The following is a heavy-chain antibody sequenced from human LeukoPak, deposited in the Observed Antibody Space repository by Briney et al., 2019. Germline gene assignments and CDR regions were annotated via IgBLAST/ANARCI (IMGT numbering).Heavy chain of an antibody. CDR1: GITVNNND. CDR3: TRDRYYYDSSGHYPGGDY. D-gene: IGHD3-22*01. V-gene: IGHV3-66*01. CDR2: IYSGATT. J-gene: IGHJ4*02. Sequence: GGSLGLSCAASGITVNNNDMSWVRQAPGKGLEWVSGIYSGATTYYADSVKGRFTISRDNAKNSLYLQMNSLRADDTAVYYCTRDRYYYDSSGHYPGGDYWGQGTLVTVSS.